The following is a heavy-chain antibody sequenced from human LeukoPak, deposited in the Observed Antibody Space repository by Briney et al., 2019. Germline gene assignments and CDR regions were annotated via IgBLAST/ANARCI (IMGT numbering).Heavy chain of an antibody. CDR2: IKGDGSST. J-gene: IGHJ4*02. CDR1: GFTFSSNW. D-gene: IGHD1-26*01. CDR3: VRDGVGAPPFDY. V-gene: IGHV3-74*01. Sequence: PGGSLRLSCVASGFTFSSNWMHWVRQAPGKGLVWVSRIKGDGSSTSYADSVKGRFTISRDNAKNTLFLQMNSLRAEDTAVYYCVRDGVGAPPFDYWGQGALVTVPS.